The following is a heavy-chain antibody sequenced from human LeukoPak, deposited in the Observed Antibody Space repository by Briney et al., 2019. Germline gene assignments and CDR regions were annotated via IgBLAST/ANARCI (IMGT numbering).Heavy chain of an antibody. Sequence: GGSLRLSCAASGFTFSDYYMSWVRQAPGKGLEWVSAISGSGGSTYYADSVKGRFTISRDNSKNTLYLQMNSLRAEDTAVYYCAKVTLSRRDGYNYGDYWGQGTLVTVSS. J-gene: IGHJ4*02. CDR3: AKVTLSRRDGYNYGDY. CDR2: ISGSGGST. D-gene: IGHD5-24*01. CDR1: GFTFSDYY. V-gene: IGHV3-23*01.